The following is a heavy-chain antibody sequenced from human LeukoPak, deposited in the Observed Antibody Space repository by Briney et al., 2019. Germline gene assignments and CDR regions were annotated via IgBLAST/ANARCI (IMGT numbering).Heavy chain of an antibody. CDR1: GFTFSDYY. CDR3: ARARSNGMDV. Sequence: PGGSLRLSCAASGFTFSDYYMSWIRQAPGKGLEWVSNISSSGSGIYYADSVKGRFTISRDNARNSLYLQMNSLRAEDTAVYYCARARSNGMDVWGQGTTVTVSS. V-gene: IGHV3-11*04. CDR2: ISSSGSGI. J-gene: IGHJ6*02.